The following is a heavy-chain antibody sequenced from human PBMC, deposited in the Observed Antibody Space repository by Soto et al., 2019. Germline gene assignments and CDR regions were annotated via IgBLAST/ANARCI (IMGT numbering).Heavy chain of an antibody. CDR2: VYYAGAT. D-gene: IGHD3-16*01. CDR3: ARVMGDWGTYYYYYGMDV. V-gene: IGHV4-61*08. J-gene: IGHJ6*02. Sequence: SETLSLTCTVSGAALSSGGYFYTWVRQPPGKGLEWIGYVYYAGATNYNPSLESRVTISPDTSRNQFSLNLRSVTAADTAVYYCARVMGDWGTYYYYYGMDVWGQGTTVTVSS. CDR1: GAALSSGGYF.